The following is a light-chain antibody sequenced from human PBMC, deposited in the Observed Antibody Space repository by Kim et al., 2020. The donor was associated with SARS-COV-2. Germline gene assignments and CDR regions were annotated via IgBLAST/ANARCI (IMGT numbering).Light chain of an antibody. CDR3: CSYAGSSSYV. CDR2: DVT. V-gene: IGLV2-11*01. Sequence: GQSVTIPCTGTNSDVGGYQFVSGFQQHPGKVPKLLISDVTERPLGVPDRFSGSKSGNTASLTISGLQAEDEADYYCCSYAGSSSYVFGTGTKVTVL. J-gene: IGLJ1*01. CDR1: NSDVGGYQF.